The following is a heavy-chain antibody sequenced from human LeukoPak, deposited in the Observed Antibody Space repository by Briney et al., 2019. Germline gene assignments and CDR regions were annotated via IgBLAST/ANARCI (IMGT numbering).Heavy chain of an antibody. J-gene: IGHJ3*02. CDR3: ASGFMGYDRSGYYDDAFDI. CDR2: INPSSGGT. Sequence: ASVTVSCKASGYTFTDYYMHWVRQAPGQGLEWMGWINPSSGGTNYAQKFQGRVAMTRDTSISTAYMELNRLRSDDTAVYYCASGFMGYDRSGYYDDAFDIWGQGTMVTVSS. CDR1: GYTFTDYY. V-gene: IGHV1-2*02. D-gene: IGHD3-22*01.